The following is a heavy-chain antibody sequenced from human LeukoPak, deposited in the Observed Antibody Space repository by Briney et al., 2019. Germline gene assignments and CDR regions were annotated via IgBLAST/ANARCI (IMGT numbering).Heavy chain of an antibody. CDR1: GDTFTNYE. Sequence: GASVKVSCKASGDTFTNYEINWVRQAPGQGLEWMGWMNPKSGKTGYGQKFQGRVTMTRNTSITTAYMELRSLRPEDTAVYFCARVHDYGDYDPDYWGQGTLVTVSS. CDR3: ARVHDYGDYDPDY. J-gene: IGHJ4*02. D-gene: IGHD4-17*01. V-gene: IGHV1-8*01. CDR2: MNPKSGKT.